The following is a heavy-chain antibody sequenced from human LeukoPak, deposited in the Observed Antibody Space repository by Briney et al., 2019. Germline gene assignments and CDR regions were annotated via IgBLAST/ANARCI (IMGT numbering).Heavy chain of an antibody. CDR3: ARGGAARLHFQN. Sequence: PSETLSLTCTVSGVSISTYYWNWIRQPPGKGLEWIGYIYHSGSTNYNPSLQSRVTISVDTSKNQFSLNLNSVTAADTAVYYCARGGAARLHFQNWGQGTLVTVSS. V-gene: IGHV4-59*01. D-gene: IGHD6-6*01. CDR2: IYHSGST. CDR1: GVSISTYY. J-gene: IGHJ1*01.